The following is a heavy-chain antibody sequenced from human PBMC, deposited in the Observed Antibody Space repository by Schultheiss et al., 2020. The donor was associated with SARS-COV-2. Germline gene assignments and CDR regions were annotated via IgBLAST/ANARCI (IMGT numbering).Heavy chain of an antibody. J-gene: IGHJ3*02. CDR2: INPNSGGT. V-gene: IGHV1-2*02. CDR1: GYTFTGYY. D-gene: IGHD3-22*01. Sequence: ASVKVSCKASGYTFTGYYMHWVRQAPGQGLEWMGWINPNSGGTNYAQKFQGRVTMTEDTSTDTAYMELSSLRSEDTAVYYCARSYYDSFGAFDIWGQGTMVTVSS. CDR3: ARSYYDSFGAFDI.